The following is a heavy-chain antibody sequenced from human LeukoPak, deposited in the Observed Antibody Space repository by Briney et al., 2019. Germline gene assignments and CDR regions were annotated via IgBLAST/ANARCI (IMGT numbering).Heavy chain of an antibody. CDR2: INHSGST. V-gene: IGHV4-34*01. J-gene: IGHJ3*02. D-gene: IGHD3-22*01. CDR1: GGSFSGYY. CDR3: ARGRFRKTNYYDSSGYAFDI. Sequence: PSETLSLTCAVYGGSFSGYYWSWIRQPPGKGLEWIGEINHSGSTYYNPSLKSRVTISVDTSKNQFSLKLSSVTAADTAVYYCARGRFRKTNYYDSSGYAFDIWGQGTMVTVSS.